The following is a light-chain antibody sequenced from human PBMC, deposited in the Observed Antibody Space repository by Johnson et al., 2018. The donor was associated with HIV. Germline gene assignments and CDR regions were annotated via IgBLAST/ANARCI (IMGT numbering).Light chain of an antibody. CDR1: SSNIGNSY. CDR3: GTGASRLSAFYV. J-gene: IGLJ1*01. Sequence: QSVLTQPPSVSAAPGQKVTISCSGSSSNIGNSYVSWYQQLPGTAPKLLIYENNKRPSGIPDRFSGSKSGTSATLGITGLQTGDEADYYCGTGASRLSAFYVFGTGPKVTGL. V-gene: IGLV1-51*02. CDR2: ENN.